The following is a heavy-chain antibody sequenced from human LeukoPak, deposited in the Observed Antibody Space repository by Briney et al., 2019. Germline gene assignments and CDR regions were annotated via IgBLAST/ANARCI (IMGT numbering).Heavy chain of an antibody. CDR3: AKVRAYTYDSGLDY. Sequence: GGSLRLSCAASGFTFSNSAINWVRQAPGKGLEWVSFVSDSGGSTYYADSVKGRFTISRDNCKNTLNLQMNSLRAEDTAVYYCAKVRAYTYDSGLDYWGQRTLVTVSP. J-gene: IGHJ4*02. CDR1: GFTFSNSA. D-gene: IGHD5-18*01. V-gene: IGHV3-23*01. CDR2: VSDSGGST.